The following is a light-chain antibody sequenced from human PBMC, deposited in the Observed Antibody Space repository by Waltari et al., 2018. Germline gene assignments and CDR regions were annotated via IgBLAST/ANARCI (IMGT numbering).Light chain of an antibody. V-gene: IGLV1-47*01. CDR2: RNN. J-gene: IGLJ3*02. CDR1: RSNIGNNY. CDR3: GAWDDSLSGRV. Sequence: QSVLTQPPSASGTPGQRVTSSCSGSRSNIGNNYVYWYQQHPGTAPNLLLYRNNQPPSVGPARFSGCKSGTAASRAISGLRSEDEADYYCGAWDDSLSGRVFGGGTKVTVL.